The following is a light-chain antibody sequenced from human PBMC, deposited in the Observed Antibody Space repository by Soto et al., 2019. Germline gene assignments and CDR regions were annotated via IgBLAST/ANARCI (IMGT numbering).Light chain of an antibody. CDR1: QSVSSYY. CDR3: QQYGSSRT. CDR2: DAS. V-gene: IGKV3-20*01. J-gene: IGKJ1*01. Sequence: EIVLTQSPGTLSLSPGERATLSCRASQSVSSYYLAWYQQKPGQAPRLLIYDASSRATGIPDRFSGSGSGTDFTLTISRLEPEDFAVYYCQQYGSSRTFGQGTKVDIK.